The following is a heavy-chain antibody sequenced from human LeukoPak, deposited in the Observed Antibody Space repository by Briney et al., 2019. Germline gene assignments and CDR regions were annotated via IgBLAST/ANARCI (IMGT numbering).Heavy chain of an antibody. V-gene: IGHV3-23*01. D-gene: IGHD3-10*01. Sequence: GGSLRLPCSASGFTLRSYAMGWVRQAPGKGLEWVSAISDTGDKTYYADSVKGRFTISRDNSRNTLYLQMSRLRAEDTALFYCAKMTDSTPYSSGTFDSWGQGTLVTVSS. J-gene: IGHJ4*02. CDR2: ISDTGDKT. CDR3: AKMTDSTPYSSGTFDS. CDR1: GFTLRSYA.